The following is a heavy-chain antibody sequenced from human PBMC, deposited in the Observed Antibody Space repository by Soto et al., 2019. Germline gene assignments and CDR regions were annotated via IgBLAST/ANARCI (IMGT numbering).Heavy chain of an antibody. CDR3: ARDDTVVTPKYYYYYGMDV. J-gene: IGHJ6*02. D-gene: IGHD2-15*01. Sequence: KASETLSLTCTVSGGSISSYYWSWIRQPPGKGLEWIGYIYYSGSTNYNPSLKSRVTISVDTSKNQFSLKLSSVTAADTAVYYCARDDTVVTPKYYYYYGMDVWGQGTTVTVSS. V-gene: IGHV4-59*01. CDR1: GGSISSYY. CDR2: IYYSGST.